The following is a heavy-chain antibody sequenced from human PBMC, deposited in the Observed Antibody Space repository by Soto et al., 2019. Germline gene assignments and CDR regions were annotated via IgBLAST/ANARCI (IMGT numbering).Heavy chain of an antibody. D-gene: IGHD6-13*01. CDR1: GGSISSYY. CDR2: IYYSGST. CDR3: ARVGEVPSSSPGVAH. Sequence: SETLSLTCTVSGGSISSYYWGWIRQPPGKGLEWIGSIYYSGSTYYNPSLKSRVTISVDTSKNQFSLRLSSVTAIDTAVYYCARVGEVPSSSPGVAHWGQGILVTVSS. V-gene: IGHV4-39*01. J-gene: IGHJ4*02.